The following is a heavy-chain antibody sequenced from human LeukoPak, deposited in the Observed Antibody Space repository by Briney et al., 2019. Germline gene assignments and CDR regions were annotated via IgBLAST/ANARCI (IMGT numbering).Heavy chain of an antibody. J-gene: IGHJ4*02. CDR3: ARLSYSNYNLIEY. CDR1: SGSIRSSSYY. CDR2: IYYSGST. V-gene: IGHV4-39*01. D-gene: IGHD4-11*01. Sequence: SETLSLTCTVSSGSIRSSSYYWGWTRQPPGKGLEWIGSIYYSGSTYYNPSLKSRVTISVDTSKNQFPLKLSSVTAADTAVYYCARLSYSNYNLIEYWGQGTLVTVSS.